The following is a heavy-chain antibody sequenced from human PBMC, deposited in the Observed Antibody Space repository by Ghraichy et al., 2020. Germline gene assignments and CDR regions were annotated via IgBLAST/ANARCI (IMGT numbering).Heavy chain of an antibody. CDR2: ISAYNGNT. D-gene: IGHD5-24*01. CDR1: GYTFTSYG. Sequence: ASVKVSCKASGYTFTSYGISWVRQAPGQGLEWMGWISAYNGNTNYAQKLQGRVTMTTDTSTSTAYMELRSLRSDDTAVYYCARDSPRRRWLQFGFDYWGQGTLVTVPS. V-gene: IGHV1-18*01. J-gene: IGHJ4*02. CDR3: ARDSPRRRWLQFGFDY.